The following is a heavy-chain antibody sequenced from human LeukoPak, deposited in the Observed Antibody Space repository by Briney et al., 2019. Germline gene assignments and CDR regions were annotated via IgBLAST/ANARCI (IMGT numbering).Heavy chain of an antibody. D-gene: IGHD3-10*01. CDR1: GYSFTSYW. Sequence: GESLQISCQGSGYSFTSYWISWVRQMPGKGLEWMGRIDPSASYTNYSPSFQGHGTISADKSISTAYLQWSSLKASDTAMYYCARVDPPSMVRGAPTDIWGQGTMVTVSS. CDR2: IDPSASYT. J-gene: IGHJ3*02. V-gene: IGHV5-10-1*01. CDR3: ARVDPPSMVRGAPTDI.